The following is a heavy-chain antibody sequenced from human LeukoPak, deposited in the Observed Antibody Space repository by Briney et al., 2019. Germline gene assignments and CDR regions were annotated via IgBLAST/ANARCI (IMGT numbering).Heavy chain of an antibody. CDR1: GGSISSSSYY. CDR2: IYYSGST. J-gene: IGHJ3*02. V-gene: IGHV4-39*07. CDR3: ARPPGEAVADAFDI. Sequence: PSETLSLTCTVSGGSISSSSYYWGWIRQPPGKGLEWIGSIYYSGSTYYNPSLKSRVTISVDTSKNQFSLKLSPVTAADTAVYYCARPPGEAVADAFDIWGQGTMVTVSS. D-gene: IGHD6-19*01.